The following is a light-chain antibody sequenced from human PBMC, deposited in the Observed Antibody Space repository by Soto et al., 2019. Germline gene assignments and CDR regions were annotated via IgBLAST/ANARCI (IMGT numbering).Light chain of an antibody. J-gene: IGLJ1*01. Sequence: QSALTQPASVSGSHGQSITISCTGTSGDIGSYNRVSWYQQHTGKAPKLIIYEVTDRPSGVSNRFSGSKSGNTASLTISGLQAEDEAAYYCSSYTNINTRACVFGAGTKLNVL. CDR3: SSYTNINTRACV. CDR1: SGDIGSYNR. CDR2: EVT. V-gene: IGLV2-14*01.